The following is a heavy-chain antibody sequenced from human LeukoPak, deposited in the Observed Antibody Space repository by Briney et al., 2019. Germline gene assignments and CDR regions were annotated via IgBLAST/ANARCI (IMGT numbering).Heavy chain of an antibody. CDR1: GFISRNYA. J-gene: IGHJ4*02. CDR2: ISGSGGRT. V-gene: IGHV3-23*01. D-gene: IGHD3-3*01. CDR3: AKSGTDFWSGPALK. Sequence: PGGSLRLSCAASGFISRNYAMSWVRQAPGKGLEWVSGISGSGGRTHYADSVQGRLTISRDNSRNTLYLQSNRLGAEDTAVYYCAKSGTDFWSGPALKWGQGVLVTVSS.